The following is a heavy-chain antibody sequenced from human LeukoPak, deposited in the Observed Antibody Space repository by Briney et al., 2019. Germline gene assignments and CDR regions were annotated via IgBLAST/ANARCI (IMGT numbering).Heavy chain of an antibody. Sequence: ASVKVSCKASGYTITGYYMHLVRQAPGQGLEWMGRINPNSCGTNYAQKFQGRVTMTRDTSISTAYMELSRQRSDDTAMYYCARGELDLPDYRGQGTLVTVSS. CDR2: INPNSCGT. J-gene: IGHJ4*02. CDR3: ARGELDLPDY. V-gene: IGHV1-2*06. CDR1: GYTITGYY. D-gene: IGHD1-7*01.